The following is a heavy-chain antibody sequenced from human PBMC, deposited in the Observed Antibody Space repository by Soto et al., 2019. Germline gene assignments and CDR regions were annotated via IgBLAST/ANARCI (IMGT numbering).Heavy chain of an antibody. J-gene: IGHJ4*02. D-gene: IGHD3-22*01. CDR2: ISGSGGST. CDR3: AKDIGYDDSSGYYDY. Sequence: GGSLRLSCAASGFTFSSYAMSWVRQAPGKGLEWVSAISGSGGSTYYADSVKGRFTISRDNSKNTLYLQMNSLRAEDTAVYYCAKDIGYDDSSGYYDYWGQGTLVTVSS. CDR1: GFTFSSYA. V-gene: IGHV3-23*01.